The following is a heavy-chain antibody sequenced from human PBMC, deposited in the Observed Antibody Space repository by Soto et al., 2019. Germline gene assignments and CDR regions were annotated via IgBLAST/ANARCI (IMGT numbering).Heavy chain of an antibody. J-gene: IGHJ3*01. CDR3: AKDWDLLRAFDL. CDR1: GFTFSSYA. CDR2: ISASGGRT. D-gene: IGHD1-26*01. V-gene: IGHV3-23*01. Sequence: PGGSLRLSCAASGFTFSSYAMSWFRQAPGKGLELVSGISASGGRTYDADSVKGRFTVSRDNSKNTMYLQMNSLRVEDTAVYKCAKDWDLLRAFDLWGQGTMVTVSS.